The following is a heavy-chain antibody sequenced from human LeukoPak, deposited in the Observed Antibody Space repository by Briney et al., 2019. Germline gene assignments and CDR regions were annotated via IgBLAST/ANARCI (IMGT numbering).Heavy chain of an antibody. CDR1: GISFSNSG. CDR3: AKKVLGTQPFDS. V-gene: IGHV3-23*01. J-gene: IGHJ4*02. D-gene: IGHD2/OR15-2a*01. CDR2: SGTTGDT. Sequence: GGSLRLSCVASGISFSNSGLNWVRQAPGKGLEWVSTSGTTGDTYYADSVKGRFTISRDSSKNTLYLQLTSLRPEDTAVYYCAKKVLGTQPFDSWGQGTLVTVS.